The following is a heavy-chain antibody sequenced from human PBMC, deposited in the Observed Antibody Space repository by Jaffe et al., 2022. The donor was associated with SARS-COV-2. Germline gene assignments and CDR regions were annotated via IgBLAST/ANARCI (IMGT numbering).Heavy chain of an antibody. D-gene: IGHD2-15*01. V-gene: IGHV4-61*02. Sequence: QVQLQESGPGLVKPSQTLSLTCAVSGGSITSGTYYWNWIRQPAGKGLEWIGRIYTTGSTNYNPSLKSRVTILVDTSKNQFSLQLSSVTAADTAVYYCARGIYCSGVSCDPYGLDVWGQGTTVTVSS. J-gene: IGHJ6*02. CDR2: IYTTGST. CDR3: ARGIYCSGVSCDPYGLDV. CDR1: GGSITSGTYY.